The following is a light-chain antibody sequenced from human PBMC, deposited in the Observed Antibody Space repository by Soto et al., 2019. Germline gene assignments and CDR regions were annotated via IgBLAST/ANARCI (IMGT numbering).Light chain of an antibody. V-gene: IGLV2-14*01. CDR3: SLYTTSSTPSYV. J-gene: IGLJ1*01. CDR1: SFDVDDYNS. CDR2: EVN. Sequence: QSVLTQPASVSGSPGQSITISCTGTSFDVDDYNSVSWYQQPPGKAPKLIIYEVNNRPSGVSNRFSGSNSDNTASLTISGLQAEDEADYYCSLYTTSSTPSYVFGTGIKVTVL.